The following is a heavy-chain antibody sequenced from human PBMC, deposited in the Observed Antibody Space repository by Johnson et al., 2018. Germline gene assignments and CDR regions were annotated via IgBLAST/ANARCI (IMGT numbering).Heavy chain of an antibody. CDR1: GASMRGDY. D-gene: IGHD3-16*01. V-gene: IGHV4-59*01. CDR3: ARDPWRGLGMNS. Sequence: QVQLQESGPGLVKPSETLSLICRVSGASMRGDYWNWIRQPPGRGLEWIGYIYFSGNTNYNPSLKSQVTISLDTSKKQFSLKLRSVIAADTSVYYCARDPWRGLGMNSWGQGTLVTVSS. CDR2: IYFSGNT. J-gene: IGHJ4*02.